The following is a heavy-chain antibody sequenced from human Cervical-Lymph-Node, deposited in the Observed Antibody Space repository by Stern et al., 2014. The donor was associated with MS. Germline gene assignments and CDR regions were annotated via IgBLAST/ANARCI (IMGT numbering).Heavy chain of an antibody. CDR2: ISYTGST. Sequence: VQLVESGPGLVKPSETLSLTCTVSDGSISSYYWSWIRQSPGKGLEWIGYISYTGSTNYNPSLRSRVSISIDTSKNHFSLKLSSVTAADTAMYYCTRRSEYFQHWAQGTLVTVSS. J-gene: IGHJ1*01. V-gene: IGHV4-59*08. CDR3: TRRSEYFQH. CDR1: DGSISSYY.